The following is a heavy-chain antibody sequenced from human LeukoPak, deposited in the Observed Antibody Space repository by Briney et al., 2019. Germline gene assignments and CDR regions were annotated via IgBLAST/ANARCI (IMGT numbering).Heavy chain of an antibody. CDR1: GYSFTNFW. J-gene: IGHJ4*02. CDR3: ARQREGGSSSDY. V-gene: IGHV5-51*01. D-gene: IGHD1-26*01. CDR2: IYPGDSDT. Sequence: GESLKISCKASGYSFTNFWIGWVRQMPGKGLEWMGIIYPGDSDTRYSPSFQGQVPISADKAISTAYLQWSSLKASDTAMYYCARQREGGSSSDYWGQGTLVTVSS.